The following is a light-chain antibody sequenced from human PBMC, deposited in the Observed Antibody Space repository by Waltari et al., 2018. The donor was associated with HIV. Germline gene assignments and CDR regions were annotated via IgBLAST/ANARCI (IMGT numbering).Light chain of an antibody. J-gene: IGLJ3*02. Sequence: QSVLTQPPSASGTPGQRVTISCSGSNSNIGSNPVYWYQQFPGPAPKLLIYRDNPRPSVAPDRFSGSKSGTSASLAISGLRSEDEADYYCAAWDHSLSARVFGGGTKMTVL. V-gene: IGLV1-47*01. CDR1: NSNIGSNP. CDR2: RDN. CDR3: AAWDHSLSARV.